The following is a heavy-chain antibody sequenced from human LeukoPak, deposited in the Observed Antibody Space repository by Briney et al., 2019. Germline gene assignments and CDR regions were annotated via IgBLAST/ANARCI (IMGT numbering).Heavy chain of an antibody. J-gene: IGHJ3*02. V-gene: IGHV1-69*05. CDR3: ASPTTDYDYVWGSYRVDAFDI. CDR2: IIPIFGTA. Sequence: ASVKVSCKASGGTFSSYAISWVRQAPGQGLEWMGGIIPIFGTANYAQKFQGRVTITTDESASTAYMELSSLRSEDTAVYYCASPTTDYDYVWGSYRVDAFDIWGQGTMVTVSS. CDR1: GGTFSSYA. D-gene: IGHD3-16*02.